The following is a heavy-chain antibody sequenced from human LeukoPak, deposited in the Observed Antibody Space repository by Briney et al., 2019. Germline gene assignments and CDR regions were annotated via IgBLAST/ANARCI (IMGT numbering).Heavy chain of an antibody. CDR2: ISYDGSNK. Sequence: GRSLRLSCAASGFTFSSYGMHWVRQAPGKGLEWVAVISYDGSNKYYADSVKGRFTISRDNSKNTLYLQMNSLRAEDTAVYYCAKDQLVSTVVVPAAMVANGGMDVWGQGTTVTVSS. V-gene: IGHV3-30*18. CDR3: AKDQLVSTVVVPAAMVANGGMDV. J-gene: IGHJ6*02. CDR1: GFTFSSYG. D-gene: IGHD2-2*01.